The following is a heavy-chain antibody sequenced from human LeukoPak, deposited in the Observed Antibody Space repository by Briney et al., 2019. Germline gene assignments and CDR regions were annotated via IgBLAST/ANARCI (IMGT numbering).Heavy chain of an antibody. Sequence: PGGSLRLSCAASGFTFSSYSMHWVRQAPGKGLEWVALILHDGNNQYYADSVKGRFIISRDNAKNSLYLQMNSLRAEDTAVYYCARRGYYDFWSGYYAHYHYYYYMDVWGKGTTVTVSS. CDR1: GFTFSSYS. CDR3: ARRGYYDFWSGYYAHYHYYYYMDV. CDR2: ILHDGNNQ. D-gene: IGHD3-3*01. J-gene: IGHJ6*03. V-gene: IGHV3-30-3*01.